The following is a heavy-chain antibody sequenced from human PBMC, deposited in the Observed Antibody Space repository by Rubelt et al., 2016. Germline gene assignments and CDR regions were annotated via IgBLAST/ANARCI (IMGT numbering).Heavy chain of an antibody. D-gene: IGHD4-17*01. J-gene: IGHJ4*02. CDR1: GYTFTSYY. V-gene: IGHV1-46*01. Sequence: QVQLVQSGAEVKKPGASVKVSCKASGYTFTSYYMHWVRQAPGQGLEWMGIINPSVGSTSYAQKFQGRVTMTRDTSTSTVYMELSSLRSEDTAVYYCAREQETTVTIEGVLGYWGQGTLVTVSS. CDR2: INPSVGST. CDR3: AREQETTVTIEGVLGY.